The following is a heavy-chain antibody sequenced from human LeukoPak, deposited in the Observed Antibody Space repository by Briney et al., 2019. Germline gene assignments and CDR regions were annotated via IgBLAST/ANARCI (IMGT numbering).Heavy chain of an antibody. J-gene: IGHJ4*02. D-gene: IGHD2-8*01. V-gene: IGHV3-20*03. CDR1: GFNFQYIG. CDR2: INWNGGST. CDR3: ARDWWMRHYTTDD. Sequence: GSLRLSLCGPGFNFQYIGIELVRQAPGKGLEWVSGINWNGGSTGYADSVKGRFTISRDNAKNSLYLQMNSLRAEDTALYYCARDWWMRHYTTDDWRQATLVTVSS.